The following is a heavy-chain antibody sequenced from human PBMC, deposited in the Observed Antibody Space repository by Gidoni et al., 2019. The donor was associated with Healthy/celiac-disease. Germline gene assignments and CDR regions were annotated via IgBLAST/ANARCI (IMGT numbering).Heavy chain of an antibody. CDR3: ARVPPIAVAGIAYFDY. J-gene: IGHJ4*02. V-gene: IGHV4-38-2*01. D-gene: IGHD6-19*01. Sequence: QVQLQESGPGLVKPSETLSLTCAVSGYSISSGYYWGWIRQPPGKGLEWIGSIYHSGSTYYNPSLKSRVTISVDTSKNQFSLKLSSVTAADTAVYYCARVPPIAVAGIAYFDYWGQGTLVTVSS. CDR1: GYSISSGYY. CDR2: IYHSGST.